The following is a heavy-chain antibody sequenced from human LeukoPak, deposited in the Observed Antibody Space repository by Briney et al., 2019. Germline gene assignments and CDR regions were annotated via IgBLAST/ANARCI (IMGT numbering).Heavy chain of an antibody. CDR1: GYTFTSYY. D-gene: IGHD3-22*01. J-gene: IGHJ5*02. CDR3: ARDYYDSSGYYRNWFDP. Sequence: EASVKVSCTASGYTFTSYYMHWVRQAPGQGLEWMGIINPSGGSTSYAQKFQGRVTMTRDTSTSTVYMELSSLRSEDTAVYYCARDYYDSSGYYRNWFDPWGQGTLVTVSS. CDR2: INPSGGST. V-gene: IGHV1-46*01.